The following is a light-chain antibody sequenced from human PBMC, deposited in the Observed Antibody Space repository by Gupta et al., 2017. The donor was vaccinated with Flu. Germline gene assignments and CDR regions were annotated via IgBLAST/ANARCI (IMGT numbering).Light chain of an antibody. CDR2: DVS. Sequence: QSALTQPRSVSGSPGQSVTISCTGTSSDVGGYNYVSWYQQHPGKAPRLMIYDVSKWLSGVPDRFSGSQSGNTASLTISGLQAEDEADYYCCSYAGSDVWVFGGGTKLTVL. CDR3: CSYAGSDVWV. V-gene: IGLV2-11*01. CDR1: SSDVGGYNY. J-gene: IGLJ3*02.